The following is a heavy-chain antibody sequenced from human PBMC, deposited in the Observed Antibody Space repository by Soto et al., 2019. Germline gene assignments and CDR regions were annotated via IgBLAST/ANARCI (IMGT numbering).Heavy chain of an antibody. CDR1: GFTFSSYG. J-gene: IGHJ6*02. D-gene: IGHD3-3*01. CDR3: AKDRSSFWSGYSGGGRTYYYYYYGMDV. V-gene: IGHV3-30*18. CDR2: ISYDGSNK. Sequence: GGSLRLSCAASGFTFSSYGMHWVRQAPGKGLEWVAVISYDGSNKYYADSVKGRFTISRDNSKKTLYLQMNSLRAEDTAVYYCAKDRSSFWSGYSGGGRTYYYYYYGMDVWGQGTTVTVSS.